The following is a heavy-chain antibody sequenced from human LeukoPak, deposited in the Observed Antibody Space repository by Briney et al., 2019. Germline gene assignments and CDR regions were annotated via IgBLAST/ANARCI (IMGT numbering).Heavy chain of an antibody. V-gene: IGHV3-23*01. CDR3: AKAPDY. J-gene: IGHJ4*02. CDR2: ISGTGDST. Sequence: GGSLRLSCAVSGFAFSSYAMSWVRQAPGKGLEWVSAISGTGDSTYSADSVKGRFTISRDNSKNTLYLQMHSLRVEDTAVYYCAKAPDYWGQGTLVTVSS. CDR1: GFAFSSYA.